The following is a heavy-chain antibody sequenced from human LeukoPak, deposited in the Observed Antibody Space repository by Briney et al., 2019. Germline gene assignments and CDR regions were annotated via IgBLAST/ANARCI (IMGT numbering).Heavy chain of an antibody. J-gene: IGHJ4*02. CDR1: GYTFTGYY. CDR3: ARDHWWELRPFDY. D-gene: IGHD1-26*01. CDR2: ISAYNGNT. V-gene: IGHV1-18*04. Sequence: ASVKVSCKASGYTFTGYYMHWVRQAPGQGLEWMGWISAYNGNTNYAQKLQGRVTMTTDTSTSTAYMELRSLRSDDTAVYYCARDHWWELRPFDYWGQGTLVTVSS.